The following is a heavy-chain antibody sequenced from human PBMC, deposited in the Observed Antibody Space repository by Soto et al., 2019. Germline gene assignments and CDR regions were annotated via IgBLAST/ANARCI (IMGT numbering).Heavy chain of an antibody. V-gene: IGHV1-2*02. CDR3: ARGKSNMIVVVRDY. D-gene: IGHD3-22*01. CDR1: GYTFTGYY. CDR2: INPNSGGT. J-gene: IGHJ4*02. Sequence: ASVKVSFKASGYTFTGYYMHWVRQAPGQGLEWMGWINPNSGGTNYAQKFQGRVTMTRDTSISTAYMELSRLRSDDTAVYYCARGKSNMIVVVRDYWGQGTLVTVSS.